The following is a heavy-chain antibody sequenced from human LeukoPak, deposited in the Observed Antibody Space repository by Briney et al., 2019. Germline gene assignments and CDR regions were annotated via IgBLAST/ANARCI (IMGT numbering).Heavy chain of an antibody. D-gene: IGHD6-13*01. V-gene: IGHV4-30-2*01. CDR1: GGSISSGGYS. J-gene: IGHJ4*02. CDR2: IYHSGST. Sequence: SETLSLTCAVSGGSISSGGYSWSWIRQPPGKGLEWIGYIYHSGSTYYNPSLKSRVTISVDRSKNQFSLKLSSVTAADTAVYYCARLKGSSWYFYYFDYWGQGTLVTVSS. CDR3: ARLKGSSWYFYYFDY.